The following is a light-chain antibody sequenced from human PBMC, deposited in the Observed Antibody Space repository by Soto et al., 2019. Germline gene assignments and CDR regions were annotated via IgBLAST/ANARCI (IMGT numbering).Light chain of an antibody. CDR1: QSVYNN. CDR3: QQYNNWPPVT. V-gene: IGKV3-15*01. CDR2: GAS. J-gene: IGKJ3*01. Sequence: EIVMTQAPATLSVSPGERATLSCRASQSVYNNLAWYQQKPGQAPRLLVYGASTRATGIPATFSGSGSGTEFTLTISSLQSEDFAVYFCQQYNNWPPVTFGPGTKVDIK.